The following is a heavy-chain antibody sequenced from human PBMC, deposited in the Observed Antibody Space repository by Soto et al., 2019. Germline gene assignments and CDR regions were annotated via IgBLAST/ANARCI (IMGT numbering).Heavy chain of an antibody. CDR1: GGTLSSFITYP. V-gene: IGHV1-69*06. CDR3: ARRDTSGFLRYFDT. Sequence: QVQLVQSGPEVKKPGSSVKVSCKTSGGTLSSFITYPINWVRQAPGQGPEWMGGIVPNVGTVNYAQRFQGRVTITADKSTGTSDMEPNNLRSEDTALYSCARRDTSGFLRYFDTWGQWTLVTVS. D-gene: IGHD3-3*01. CDR2: IVPNVGTV. J-gene: IGHJ4*02.